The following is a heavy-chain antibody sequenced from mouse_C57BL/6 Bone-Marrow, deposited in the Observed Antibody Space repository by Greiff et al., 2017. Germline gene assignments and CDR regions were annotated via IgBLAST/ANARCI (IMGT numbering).Heavy chain of an antibody. CDR3: ARSGIYYDYGLAY. CDR1: GYTFTSYW. Sequence: QVQLQQPGAELVKPGASVKLSCKASGYTFTSYWMHWVKQRPGQGLEWIGMIHPNSGSTNYNEKFKSKATLTVDKSSSTAYMQLSSLTSEDSAVYYCARSGIYYDYGLAYWGQGTLVTVSA. CDR2: IHPNSGST. D-gene: IGHD2-4*01. J-gene: IGHJ3*01. V-gene: IGHV1-64*01.